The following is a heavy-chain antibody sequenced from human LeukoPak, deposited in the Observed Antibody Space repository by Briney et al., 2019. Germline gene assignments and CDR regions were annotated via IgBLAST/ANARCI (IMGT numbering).Heavy chain of an antibody. Sequence: PGRSLRLSCAASGFTFTNFAIHWVRQAPGKGLEWVSLISSDGSHQYYPDSVKGRFTISRDNSKNTLYLQMNSLRAEDTAVYYCAKALGHCSGGSCSDDAFDMWGQGTMVTVSS. CDR2: ISSDGSHQ. CDR1: GFTFTNFA. D-gene: IGHD2-15*01. V-gene: IGHV3-30*18. CDR3: AKALGHCSGGSCSDDAFDM. J-gene: IGHJ3*02.